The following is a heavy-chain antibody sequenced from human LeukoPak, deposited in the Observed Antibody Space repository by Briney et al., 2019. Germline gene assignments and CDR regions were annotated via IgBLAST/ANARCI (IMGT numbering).Heavy chain of an antibody. V-gene: IGHV1-46*01. CDR1: GYTFTSYY. CDR3: ARDPPPQYGDSYMMDY. J-gene: IGHJ4*02. CDR2: INPSGGST. Sequence: ASVKVSCKASGYTFTSYYMHWVRQAPGQGLEWMGIINPSGGSTSYAQKFQGRVTMTRDMSTSTVYMELSRLRSEDTAVYYCARDPPPQYGDSYMMDYWGQGTLVTVSS. D-gene: IGHD4-17*01.